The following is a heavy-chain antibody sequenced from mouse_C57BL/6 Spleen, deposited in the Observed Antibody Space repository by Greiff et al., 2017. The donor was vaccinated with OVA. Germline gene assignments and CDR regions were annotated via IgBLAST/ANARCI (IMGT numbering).Heavy chain of an antibody. CDR3: ARGYGNYGGFDY. D-gene: IGHD2-1*01. Sequence: VQLQQSGPVLVKPGASVKMSCKASGYTFTDYYMNWVKQSHGKSLEWIGVINPYNGGTSYNQKFKGKATLTVDKSSSTAYMELNSLTSEDSAVYYCARGYGNYGGFDYWGQGTTLTVSS. V-gene: IGHV1-19*01. J-gene: IGHJ2*01. CDR1: GYTFTDYY. CDR2: INPYNGGT.